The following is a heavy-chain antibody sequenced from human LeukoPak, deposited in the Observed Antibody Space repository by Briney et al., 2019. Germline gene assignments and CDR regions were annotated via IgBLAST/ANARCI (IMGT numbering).Heavy chain of an antibody. CDR1: GGSISFSY. J-gene: IGHJ4*02. CDR3: ARFRDGYNLYYFDY. V-gene: IGHV4-59*08. D-gene: IGHD5-24*01. CDR2: IYHSGST. Sequence: SETLSLTCTVSGGSISFSYWNWIRQPPGKGLEWIGYIYHSGSTDYNPSLKSRVTMSVDTSKNQFSLKLSSVSAADTAVYFCARFRDGYNLYYFDYWGQGTLVTVSS.